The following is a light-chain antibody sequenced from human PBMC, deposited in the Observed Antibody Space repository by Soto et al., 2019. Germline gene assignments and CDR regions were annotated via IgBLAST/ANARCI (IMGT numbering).Light chain of an antibody. CDR1: SSDVGGYNY. CDR2: DVS. J-gene: IGLJ2*01. CDR3: SSYTGSSTRVV. Sequence: QSALTQPASVSGSPGQSITISCTGTSSDVGGYNYVSWYQQHPGKAPKLMIYDVSNRPSGVSDRFSGSKSGNTASLIISGLQAEDEADYYCSSYTGSSTRVVFGGGTKVTVL. V-gene: IGLV2-14*03.